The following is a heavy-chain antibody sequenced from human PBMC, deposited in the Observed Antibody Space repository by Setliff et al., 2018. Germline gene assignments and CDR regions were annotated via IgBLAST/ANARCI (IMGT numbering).Heavy chain of an antibody. CDR3: GRGFSRIEGWGNWFDP. V-gene: IGHV4-34*08. Sequence: SETLSLTCAASGGTFSDYYWTWLRQAPGKGLEWIGNIYDSGSSNYNASLKSRLIITRDTSKNQISLKLTSVTAADTAVYYCGRGFSRIEGWGNWFDPWGQGILVTVPQ. CDR1: GGTFSDYY. D-gene: IGHD2-15*01. CDR2: IYDSGSS. J-gene: IGHJ5*02.